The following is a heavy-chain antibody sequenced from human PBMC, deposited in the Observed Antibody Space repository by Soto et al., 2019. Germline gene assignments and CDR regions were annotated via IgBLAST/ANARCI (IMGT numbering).Heavy chain of an antibody. J-gene: IGHJ3*02. CDR2: IYWNDDK. Sequence: SGPTLVNPTQTLTLTCTFSGFSLSTSEVGVGWIRQPPGKALEWLALIYWNDDKHYSPSLKSRLTITKDTSKNQVVLTMTNMDPVDTATYYCAHSRAAGYCSSTSCLDAFDIWGQGTMVTVSS. D-gene: IGHD2-2*01. CDR3: AHSRAAGYCSSTSCLDAFDI. CDR1: GFSLSTSEVG. V-gene: IGHV2-5*01.